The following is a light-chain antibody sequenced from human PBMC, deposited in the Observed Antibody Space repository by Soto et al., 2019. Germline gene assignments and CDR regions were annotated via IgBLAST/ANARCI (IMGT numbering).Light chain of an antibody. V-gene: IGKV1-17*01. J-gene: IGKJ4*01. CDR3: LPHHSYC. Sequence: DIQMTQYQSSLSASVGDRVTMICRASQSISSYLNWYQQKPGKAPKRLIYAASSLQSGVPSRFSGSGSGTEFTLTISSLQPEDFATYYFLPHHSYCFAGGSKV. CDR1: QSISSY. CDR2: AAS.